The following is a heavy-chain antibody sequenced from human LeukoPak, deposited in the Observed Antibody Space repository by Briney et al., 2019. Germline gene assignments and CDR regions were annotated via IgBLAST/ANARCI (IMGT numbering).Heavy chain of an antibody. J-gene: IGHJ3*02. D-gene: IGHD1-26*01. CDR2: LSGDGSTT. CDR1: GFAFSSDF. V-gene: IGHV3-74*01. Sequence: GGSLRLSCAASGFAFSSDFMHWVRQAPGKGLVWVSRLSGDGSTTSYADSVRGRFTISRDIAKNTFYLQMNNLGVEDTAVYYCARGATWGSNAFDIWGQGTMVTVSS. CDR3: ARGATWGSNAFDI.